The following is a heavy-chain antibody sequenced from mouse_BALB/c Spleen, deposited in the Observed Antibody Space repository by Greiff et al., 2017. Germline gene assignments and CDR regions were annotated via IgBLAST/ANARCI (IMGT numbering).Heavy chain of an antibody. V-gene: IGHV1S127*01. CDR2: IDPSDSYT. CDR1: GYTFTSYW. J-gene: IGHJ1*01. D-gene: IGHD1-1*01. Sequence: QVQLQQPGAELVKPGASVKMSCKASGYTFTSYWMHWVKQRPGQGLEWIGVIDPSDSYTSYNQKFKGKATLTVDTSSSTAYMQLSSLTSEDSAVYYCTRSTVVATRYFDVWGAGTTVTVSS. CDR3: TRSTVVATRYFDV.